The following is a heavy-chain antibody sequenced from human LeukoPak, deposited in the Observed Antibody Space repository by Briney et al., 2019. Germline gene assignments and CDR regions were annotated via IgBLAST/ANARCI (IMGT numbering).Heavy chain of an antibody. J-gene: IGHJ5*02. CDR2: IYPGDSDT. Sequence: GESLKLSCKGSGYSFTSYWIGWVRQMPGKGLEWMGIIYPGDSDTRYSPSFQGQVTIAADKSISTAYLQWSSLKASDTAMYYCARQNYYDSSSLSPFDPWGQGTLVTVSS. CDR3: ARQNYYDSSSLSPFDP. CDR1: GYSFTSYW. V-gene: IGHV5-51*01. D-gene: IGHD3-22*01.